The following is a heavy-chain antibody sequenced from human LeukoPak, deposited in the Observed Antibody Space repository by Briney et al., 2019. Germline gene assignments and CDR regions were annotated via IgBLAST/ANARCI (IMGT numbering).Heavy chain of an antibody. Sequence: SETLSLTCTVSGGSISSYYWSWIRQPAGQGLEWIGRIYTSGSTNYNPSLKSRVTISVDKSKNQFSLKLSSVTAADTAVYYCARDRFGGGDAFDIWGQGTMVTVSS. J-gene: IGHJ3*02. CDR1: GGSISSYY. V-gene: IGHV4-4*07. CDR2: IYTSGST. CDR3: ARDRFGGGDAFDI. D-gene: IGHD3-10*01.